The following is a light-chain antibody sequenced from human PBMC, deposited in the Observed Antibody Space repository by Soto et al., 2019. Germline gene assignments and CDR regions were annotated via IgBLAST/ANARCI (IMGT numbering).Light chain of an antibody. CDR1: QSVSSNF. Sequence: EILMTQSPATLYLSPGERATLSCRASQSVSSNFLAWFQQKPGQAPRLIIYGASTRGSGIPDRFSGSGSGTDFTLTISRLEPEDFAVYYCQQYGSSPYTFGQGTKLEIK. V-gene: IGKV3-20*01. CDR2: GAS. CDR3: QQYGSSPYT. J-gene: IGKJ2*01.